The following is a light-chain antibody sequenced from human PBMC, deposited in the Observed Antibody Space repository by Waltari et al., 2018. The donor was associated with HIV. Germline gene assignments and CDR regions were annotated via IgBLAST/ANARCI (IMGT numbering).Light chain of an antibody. CDR1: SSDVGSYNL. CDR3: CSYAGSSTSPYV. Sequence: QSALTQPASVSGSPGQSITISCTGTSSDVGSYNLVSWYQQHPGKAPKLMIYEGSKRPSGFSNRSSCSKSGNTASLTISGLQAEDEADYYCCSYAGSSTSPYVFGTGTKVTVL. CDR2: EGS. J-gene: IGLJ1*01. V-gene: IGLV2-23*01.